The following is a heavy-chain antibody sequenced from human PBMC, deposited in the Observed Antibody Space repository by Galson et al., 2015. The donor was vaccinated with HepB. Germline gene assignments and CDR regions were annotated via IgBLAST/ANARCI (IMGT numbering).Heavy chain of an antibody. J-gene: IGHJ3*02. CDR1: GFTFSSYG. CDR2: ISYDGSNK. V-gene: IGHV3-30*03. CDR3: ARGRDRGATTPAFDI. Sequence: SLRLSCAASGFTFSSYGMHWVRQAPGKGLEWVAVISYDGSNKYYADSVKGRFTISRDNSKNTLYLQMNSLRAEDTAVYYCARGRDRGATTPAFDIWGQGTMVTVSS. D-gene: IGHD1-26*01.